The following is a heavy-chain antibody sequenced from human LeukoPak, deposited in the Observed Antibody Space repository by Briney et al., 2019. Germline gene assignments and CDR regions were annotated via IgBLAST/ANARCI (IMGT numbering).Heavy chain of an antibody. CDR2: IIPIFGTA. Sequence: SVKVSCKASGGTFSSYAISWVRQAPGQGLEWMGGIIPIFGTANYAQKFQSRVTITTDESTSSAYMELSSLRSEDTAVYYCARSKGSGYYYDGHFDYWGQGTLVTVSS. CDR1: GGTFSSYA. D-gene: IGHD3-22*01. CDR3: ARSKGSGYYYDGHFDY. J-gene: IGHJ4*02. V-gene: IGHV1-69*05.